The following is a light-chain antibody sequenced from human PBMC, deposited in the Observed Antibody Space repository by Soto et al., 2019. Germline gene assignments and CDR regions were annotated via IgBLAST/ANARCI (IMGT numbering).Light chain of an antibody. J-gene: IGKJ1*01. CDR2: DAS. CDR3: QQYYNYST. CDR1: QTISSW. V-gene: IGKV1-5*01. Sequence: DIQMTQSPSTLPASVGDRVTITCRASQTISSWLAWYQQKPGKAPDLLIYDASRLAGGVPSRFSGSESGTEFTLTSGSLEADDFATYFCQQYYNYSTFGQGTKVEVK.